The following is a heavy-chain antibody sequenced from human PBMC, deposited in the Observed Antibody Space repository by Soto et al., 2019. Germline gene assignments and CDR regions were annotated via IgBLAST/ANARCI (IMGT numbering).Heavy chain of an antibody. CDR2: IYYNRNT. J-gene: IGHJ4*02. CDR3: ARMWDGTGYSFFFDY. D-gene: IGHD2-15*01. Sequence: SETLSLTCSVSGGSISTYYYAWLRQPPGRGLEWIGSIYYNRNTYYNSSLKSRVSISLDTSQNRFSLTLNSVTAADTAVYYCARMWDGTGYSFFFDYWGQGAPVTVSS. V-gene: IGHV4-59*01. CDR1: GGSISTYY.